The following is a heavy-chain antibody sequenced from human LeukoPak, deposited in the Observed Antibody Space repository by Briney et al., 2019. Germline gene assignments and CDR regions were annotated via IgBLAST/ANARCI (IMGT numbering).Heavy chain of an antibody. CDR1: GFTFSSYA. D-gene: IGHD4-17*01. CDR2: ISGSGGST. V-gene: IGHV3-23*01. J-gene: IGHJ4*02. CDR3: AKDITAVTTSALGD. Sequence: PGGSLRLSCAASGFTFSSYAMSWVRQAPGKGLEWVSAISGSGGSTYYADSVKGRFTISRDNSKNALYLQMNSLRAEDTAVYYCAKDITAVTTSALGDWGQGTLATVSS.